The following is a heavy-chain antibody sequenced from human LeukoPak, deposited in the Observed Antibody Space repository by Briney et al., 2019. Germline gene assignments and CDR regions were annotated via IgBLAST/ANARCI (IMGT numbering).Heavy chain of an antibody. Sequence: SETLSLTCTVSGDSSSSYYCSWIRQPAGKGLGWIGRVYTSGTTNYNPSFKSRVTMSADMSKKQFSLRLNSVTAADTAVYYCAREGGYSYGFDVWGQGTTVTVSS. D-gene: IGHD2-21*01. CDR1: GDSSSSYY. V-gene: IGHV4-4*07. CDR2: VYTSGTT. CDR3: AREGGYSYGFDV. J-gene: IGHJ6*02.